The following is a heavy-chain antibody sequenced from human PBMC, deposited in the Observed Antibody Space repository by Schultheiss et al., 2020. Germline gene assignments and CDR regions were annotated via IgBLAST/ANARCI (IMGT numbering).Heavy chain of an antibody. CDR2: IIPIFGTA. CDR1: GGTFSSYA. D-gene: IGHD5-12*01. Sequence: SVKVSCKASGGTFSSYAISWVRQAPGQGLEWMGGIIPIFGTANYAQKFQGRVTITADESTSTAYMELSSLRSEDTAVYYCASEGSGYSGYDWGRDYWGQGTLVTVSS. CDR3: ASEGSGYSGYDWGRDY. J-gene: IGHJ4*02. V-gene: IGHV1-69*13.